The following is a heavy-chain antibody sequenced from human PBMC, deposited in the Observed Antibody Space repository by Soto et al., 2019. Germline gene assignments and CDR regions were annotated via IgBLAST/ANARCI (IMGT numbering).Heavy chain of an antibody. V-gene: IGHV4-34*01. D-gene: IGHD3-3*01. CDR3: ARTKRFLEWLLFGEKGNWNYFDY. J-gene: IGHJ4*02. CDR1: GGSFSGYY. Sequence: SETLSLTCAVYGGSFSGYYCSWIRQPTGKGLEWNGEINPSGSTNYNPTLKSRVTISVDTFKNQFSLKLSSVTAADTAVYYCARTKRFLEWLLFGEKGNWNYFDYWGQGTLVTVSS. CDR2: INPSGST.